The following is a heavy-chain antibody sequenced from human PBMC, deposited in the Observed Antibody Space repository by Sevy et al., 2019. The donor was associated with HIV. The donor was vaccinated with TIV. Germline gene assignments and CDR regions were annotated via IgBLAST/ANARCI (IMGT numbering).Heavy chain of an antibody. CDR1: GYTFSSYG. CDR3: TREGYYYRSGTYRPPNYYGMDV. V-gene: IGHV1-18*01. D-gene: IGHD3-10*01. Sequence: ASVKVSCKASGYTFSSYGISWVRQAPGQGLEWMGWISDYNGYTNYAHKFQGRVTMSTETSTRTAYMELRSLRSDDTAVYFCTREGYYYRSGTYRPPNYYGMDVWGQGTAVTVSS. CDR2: ISDYNGYT. J-gene: IGHJ6*02.